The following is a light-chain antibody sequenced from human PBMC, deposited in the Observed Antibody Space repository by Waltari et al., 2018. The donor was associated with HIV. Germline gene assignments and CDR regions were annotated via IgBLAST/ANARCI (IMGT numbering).Light chain of an antibody. CDR1: SSDVGGYKY. CDR3: SSYGGSDNLV. CDR2: EVS. J-gene: IGLJ2*01. V-gene: IGLV2-8*01. Sequence: QSALTQPPSASGSPGQSVTISCTGTSSDVGGYKYVSWYQQHPGKAPNIMIYEVSKRPSGVPDRFSGSKSGNTSSLTVSGLQAEDEGDYYCSSYGGSDNLVFGGGTKLTVL.